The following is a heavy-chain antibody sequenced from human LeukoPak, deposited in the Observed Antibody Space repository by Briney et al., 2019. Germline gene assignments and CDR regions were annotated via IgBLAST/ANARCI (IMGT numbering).Heavy chain of an antibody. J-gene: IGHJ4*02. Sequence: PSETLSLTCAVYGGSFSGYYWSWIRQPPGKGLEWIGEINHSGSTNYNPSLKSRVTISVDTSKNQFSLKLGSVAAADTAVYYCARRGVGYCSSTSCRLRFLEWLLDYWGQGTLVTVSS. CDR2: INHSGST. V-gene: IGHV4-34*01. CDR1: GGSFSGYY. D-gene: IGHD2-2*01. CDR3: ARRGVGYCSSTSCRLRFLEWLLDY.